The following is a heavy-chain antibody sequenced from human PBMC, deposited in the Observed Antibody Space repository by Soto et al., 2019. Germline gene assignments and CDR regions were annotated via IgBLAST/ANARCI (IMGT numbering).Heavy chain of an antibody. CDR3: ARGIWTMARGAYYFDS. Sequence: QVQLVQSGAEVKKPGASMKVSCRASGYTFTNYAMQWARQAPGQTLEWMGWINAGNGNTKYSQKFQGRITITRDTTASPAYLDLSSLRSEDTAVYYCARGIWTMARGAYYFDSWGQGTLVTVSS. J-gene: IGHJ4*02. V-gene: IGHV1-3*01. D-gene: IGHD3-10*01. CDR1: GYTFTNYA. CDR2: INAGNGNT.